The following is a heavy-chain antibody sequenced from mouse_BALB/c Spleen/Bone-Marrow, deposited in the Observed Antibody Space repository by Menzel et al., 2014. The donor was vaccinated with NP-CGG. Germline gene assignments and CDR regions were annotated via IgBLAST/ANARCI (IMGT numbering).Heavy chain of an antibody. V-gene: IGHV1S132*01. Sequence: QVQLKESGTELVKPGASVKLSCKTSGFTFTSYWIQWVKQRPGQGLGWIGEIFPGIGTTSYNEKFKGKARLTIDTSSNPAYMELSSLTYEDSAVYFCARGGGFAFWSQRILITVSA. CDR1: GFTFTSYW. J-gene: IGHJ3*01. CDR2: IFPGIGTT. CDR3: ARGGGFAF.